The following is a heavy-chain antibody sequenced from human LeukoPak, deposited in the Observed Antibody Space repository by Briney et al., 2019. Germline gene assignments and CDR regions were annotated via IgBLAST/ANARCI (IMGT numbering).Heavy chain of an antibody. CDR1: GGSISSYY. CDR3: ARLYSSSWYSGYYYGMDV. V-gene: IGHV4-59*01. J-gene: IGHJ6*02. D-gene: IGHD6-13*01. CDR2: TYYGGST. Sequence: SETLSLTCTVSGGSISSYYWSWIRQPPGKGLERIGYTYYGGSTNYNPSLKSRVTISVDTSKNQFSLKLSSVTAADTAVYYCARLYSSSWYSGYYYGMDVWGQGTTVTVSS.